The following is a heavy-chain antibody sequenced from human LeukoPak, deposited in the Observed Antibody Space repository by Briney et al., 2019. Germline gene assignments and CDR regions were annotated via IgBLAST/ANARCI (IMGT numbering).Heavy chain of an antibody. CDR1: GFTFSSYG. J-gene: IGHJ4*02. CDR3: AKDRSSGYDWVDY. CDR2: IWYDGSNK. D-gene: IGHD3-22*01. Sequence: GRSLRLSCAASGFTFSSYGMHWVRQAPGKGLEWVAVIWYDGSNKYYADSVKGRFTISRDNSKNTLYLQMNSLRAEDTAVYYCAKDRSSGYDWVDYWGQGTLVTVSS. V-gene: IGHV3-33*06.